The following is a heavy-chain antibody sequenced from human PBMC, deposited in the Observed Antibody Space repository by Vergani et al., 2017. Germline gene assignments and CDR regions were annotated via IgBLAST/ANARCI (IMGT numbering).Heavy chain of an antibody. CDR1: GFTFSNYG. CDR2: IRYDGVKI. Sequence: QVRLVESGGGVVQPGGSLRLSCAASGFTFSNYGMHWVRQAPGKGLEWVTFIRYDGVKIYADSVKGRFTISRDNSKITLYLQMSSLRDEDTGVYYCAKEIGWGFCGGASCYEGWFDPWAQGTLVTVSS. CDR3: AKEIGWGFCGGASCYEGWFDP. V-gene: IGHV3-30*02. J-gene: IGHJ5*02. D-gene: IGHD2-15*01.